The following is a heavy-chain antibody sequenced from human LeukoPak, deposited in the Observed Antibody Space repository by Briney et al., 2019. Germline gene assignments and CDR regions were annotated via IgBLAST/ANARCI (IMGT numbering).Heavy chain of an antibody. CDR2: ISGSGGST. CDR1: GFTFSSYG. CDR3: ARDPVGYSYGYLFDY. V-gene: IGHV3-23*01. Sequence: GGSLRLSCAASGFTFSSYGMSWVRQAPGKGLEWVSGISGSGGSTYYADSVKGRLTISRYNSKNTLYLQMNSLRAEDTAVYYCARDPVGYSYGYLFDYWGQGTLVTVSS. J-gene: IGHJ4*02. D-gene: IGHD5-18*01.